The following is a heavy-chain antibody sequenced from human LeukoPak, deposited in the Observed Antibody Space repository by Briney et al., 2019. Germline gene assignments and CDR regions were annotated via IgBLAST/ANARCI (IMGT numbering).Heavy chain of an antibody. V-gene: IGHV3-33*01. CDR1: GFTFSSYG. Sequence: GRSLRLSCAASGFTFSSYGMHWVRQAPGKGLEWVAVIWYDGSNKYYADSVKGRFTISRDNSKNTLYLQMNSLRAEDTAVYYCARGMKDYYDSSGYYGYFQHWGQGTLVTVSS. D-gene: IGHD3-22*01. J-gene: IGHJ1*01. CDR3: ARGMKDYYDSSGYYGYFQH. CDR2: IWYDGSNK.